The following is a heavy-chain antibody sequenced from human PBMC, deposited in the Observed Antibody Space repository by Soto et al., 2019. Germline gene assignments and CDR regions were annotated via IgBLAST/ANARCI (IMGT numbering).Heavy chain of an antibody. J-gene: IGHJ4*02. V-gene: IGHV4-59*01. CDR1: GGSISSYY. CDR2: IYYSGNT. Sequence: PSETLSLTCTVSGGSISSYYWSWIRQPPGKGLEWIGYIYYSGNTNYNPSLKSRVTISVDTSKNQFSLKLSSVTAADTAVYYCGRGEVHRYNWHYGINDCAQAALVTVTS. CDR3: GRGEVHRYNWHYGIND. D-gene: IGHD1-7*01.